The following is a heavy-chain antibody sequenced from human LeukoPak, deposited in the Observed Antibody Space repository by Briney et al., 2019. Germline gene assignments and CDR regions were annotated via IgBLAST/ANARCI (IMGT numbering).Heavy chain of an antibody. CDR3: ARPTTVVSFDY. V-gene: IGHV3-23*01. CDR2: ISNNGGYT. D-gene: IGHD4-23*01. J-gene: IGHJ4*02. Sequence: GGSLRLSCAASGFTFSSSAMSWVRQAPGKGLEWVSAISNNGGYTYYADSVKGRFTISRDNSKNTLYLQMNSLRAEDTAVYYCARPTTVVSFDYWGQGTLVTVSS. CDR1: GFTFSSSA.